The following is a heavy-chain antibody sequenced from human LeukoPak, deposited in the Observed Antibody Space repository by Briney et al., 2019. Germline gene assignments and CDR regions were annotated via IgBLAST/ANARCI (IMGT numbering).Heavy chain of an antibody. CDR3: AREGGVRGLPDD. D-gene: IGHD3-16*01. J-gene: IGHJ4*02. V-gene: IGHV4-4*07. CDR2: MSTSGST. CDR1: GGSLSSYY. Sequence: SETLSLTCTVSGGSLSSYYWSWIRQPAGKGLEWIGRMSTSGSTYYNPSVKGRVTLSVDTSKNQFSLKLTSVTAADTAVYYCAREGGVRGLPDDWGQGTPVTVSS.